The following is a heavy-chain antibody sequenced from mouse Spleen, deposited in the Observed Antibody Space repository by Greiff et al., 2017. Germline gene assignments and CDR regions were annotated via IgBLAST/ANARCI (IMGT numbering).Heavy chain of an antibody. CDR3: ATAYYGNYWFAY. D-gene: IGHD2-10*01. V-gene: IGHV5-17*01. Sequence: EVMLVDSGGGLVKPGGSLKLSCAASGFTFSDYGMHWVRQAPEKGLEWVAYISSGSSTIYYADTVKGRFTISRDNAKNTLFLQMTSLRSEDTAMYYCATAYYGNYWFAYWGQGTLVTVSA. J-gene: IGHJ3*01. CDR2: ISSGSSTI. CDR1: GFTFSDYG.